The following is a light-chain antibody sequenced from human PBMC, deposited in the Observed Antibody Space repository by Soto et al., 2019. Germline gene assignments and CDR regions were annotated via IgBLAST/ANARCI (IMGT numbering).Light chain of an antibody. CDR3: SSFAGNNNRGV. CDR2: EVS. Sequence: QSALTQPPSASASPGQSVTISCTGTSSDVGGYNYVSWYQQRPGKAPKLMIYEVSQRPSGVPDRCSGSKSGNTATLTVSGLQAEDEADYYCSSFAGNNNRGVFGSGTKLTVL. J-gene: IGLJ1*01. V-gene: IGLV2-8*01. CDR1: SSDVGGYNY.